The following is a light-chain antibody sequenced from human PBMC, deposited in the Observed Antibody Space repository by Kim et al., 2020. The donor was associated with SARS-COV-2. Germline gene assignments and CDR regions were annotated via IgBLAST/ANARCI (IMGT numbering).Light chain of an antibody. CDR3: MQGLQTRT. CDR1: QSLLHSNGYNY. J-gene: IGKJ1*01. Sequence: DIVMTQSPLSLPVTPGEPASISCRSSQSLLHSNGYNYLDWYLQKPGQSPQLLIYLGSNRASGVPDRFSDSGSGTDFTLKISRVEPEDVGVYYCMQGLQTRTFGQGTKVDIK. CDR2: LGS. V-gene: IGKV2-28*01.